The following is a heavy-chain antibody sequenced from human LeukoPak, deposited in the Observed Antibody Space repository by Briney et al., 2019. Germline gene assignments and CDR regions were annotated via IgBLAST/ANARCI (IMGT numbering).Heavy chain of an antibody. V-gene: IGHV3-53*05. J-gene: IGHJ4*02. D-gene: IGHD3-10*01. CDR1: GFTASSNY. CDR3: AKAVLFYGSGSYRGALDY. Sequence: GGSLRPSCAASGFTASSNYMSWVRQAPGKGLEWGSVIYSGGSTYYADSVKGRFTISRDNAKNSLYLQMNSLRAGDTALYYCAKAVLFYGSGSYRGALDYWGQGTLVTVSS. CDR2: IYSGGST.